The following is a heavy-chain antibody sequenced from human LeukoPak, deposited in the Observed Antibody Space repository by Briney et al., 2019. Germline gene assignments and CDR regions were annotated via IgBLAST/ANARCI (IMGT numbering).Heavy chain of an antibody. D-gene: IGHD3-10*01. J-gene: IGHJ5*02. Sequence: PGGSLRLSCTGSGFPFGTYAMSWVRQAPGKGLEWVSAISGGSDNTHYAESVKGRFTISRDISKSMVYLQMNSLRVEDTAVYYCAKDAVRGRFDPWGQGTMVTASS. CDR1: GFPFGTYA. V-gene: IGHV3-23*01. CDR3: AKDAVRGRFDP. CDR2: ISGGSDNT.